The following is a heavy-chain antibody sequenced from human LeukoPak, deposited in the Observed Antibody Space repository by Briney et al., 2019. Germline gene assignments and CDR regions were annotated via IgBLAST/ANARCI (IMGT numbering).Heavy chain of an antibody. J-gene: IGHJ3*02. CDR2: ISGSGGST. CDR1: GFTFSSYA. Sequence: GGSLRLSCAASGFTFSSYAMSWVRQAPGKGLEWVAAISGSGGSTYYADSVKGRFTISRDNSKSTLYLQMNSLRAEDTAVYYCAKDQINYGDSRDAFDIWGQGTMVTVSS. V-gene: IGHV3-23*01. D-gene: IGHD4-17*01. CDR3: AKDQINYGDSRDAFDI.